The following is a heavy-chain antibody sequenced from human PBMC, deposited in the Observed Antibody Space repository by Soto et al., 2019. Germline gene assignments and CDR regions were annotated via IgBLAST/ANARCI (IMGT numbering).Heavy chain of an antibody. J-gene: IGHJ4*02. CDR1: GFTFSSYG. D-gene: IGHD6-6*01. CDR3: AKDPRAARPNYFDS. CDR2: ISYDGSNK. V-gene: IGHV3-30*18. Sequence: QVQLVESGGGVVQPGRSLRLSCAASGFTFSSYGMHWVRQAPGKGLEWVAVISYDGSNKYYADSVKGRFTISRDNSKNTLYLQMNSLRAEDTAVYYCAKDPRAARPNYFDSWGQGTLVTVSS.